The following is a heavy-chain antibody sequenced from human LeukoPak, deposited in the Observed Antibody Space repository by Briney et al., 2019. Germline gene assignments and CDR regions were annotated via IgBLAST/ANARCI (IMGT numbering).Heavy chain of an antibody. J-gene: IGHJ4*02. CDR2: IYTSGNT. Sequence: SETLSLTCTVSGDSFNYYYWSWIRQPAGRGLEWIGRIYTSGNTNYNPSLKSRVTMSIDTSKKQFSLNLSSVTAADTALYYCARDQGGVAGGHDYWGQGILVTVSS. D-gene: IGHD6-19*01. V-gene: IGHV4-4*07. CDR1: GDSFNYYY. CDR3: ARDQGGVAGGHDY.